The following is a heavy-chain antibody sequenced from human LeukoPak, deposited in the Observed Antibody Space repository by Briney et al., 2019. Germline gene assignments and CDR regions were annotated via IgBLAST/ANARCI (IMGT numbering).Heavy chain of an antibody. J-gene: IGHJ4*02. CDR3: AKDPGPQYSSGWYYFDY. V-gene: IGHV3-30*18. CDR1: GFTVSSSY. D-gene: IGHD6-19*01. CDR2: ISYDGSNK. Sequence: PGGSLRLSCAASGFTVSSSYMSWVRQAPGKGLEWVAVISYDGSNKYYADSVKGRFTISRDNSKNTLYLQMNSLRAEDTAVYYCAKDPGPQYSSGWYYFDYWGQGTLVTVSS.